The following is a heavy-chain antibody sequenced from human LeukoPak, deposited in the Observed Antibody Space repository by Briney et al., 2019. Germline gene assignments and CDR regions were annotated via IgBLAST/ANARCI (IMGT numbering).Heavy chain of an antibody. D-gene: IGHD4-17*01. CDR2: IYTSGST. CDR1: GGSISSYY. Sequence: SETLSLTCTVSGGSISSYYWSWIRQPAGKGLEWIGRIYTSGSTNYNPSPKSRVTMSVDTSKNQFSLKLSSVTAADTAVYYCRLGDYDAFDIWGQGTMVTVSS. CDR3: RLGDYDAFDI. V-gene: IGHV4-4*07. J-gene: IGHJ3*02.